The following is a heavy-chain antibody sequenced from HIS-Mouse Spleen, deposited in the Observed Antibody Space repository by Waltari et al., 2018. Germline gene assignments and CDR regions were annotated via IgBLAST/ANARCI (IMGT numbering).Heavy chain of an antibody. D-gene: IGHD6-13*01. CDR3: ARKSGYSSRWFDY. Sequence: QVTLRESGPALVKPTQTLTLTCTFSGFSLSTSGMCVSWIRQPPGKALEWLARIDWDDDKYYSTSLKTRLTICKDTSKNQVVLTMTNMDPVDTGTYYCARKSGYSSRWFDYWGQGTLVTVSS. CDR1: GFSLSTSGMC. J-gene: IGHJ4*02. V-gene: IGHV2-70*15. CDR2: IDWDDDK.